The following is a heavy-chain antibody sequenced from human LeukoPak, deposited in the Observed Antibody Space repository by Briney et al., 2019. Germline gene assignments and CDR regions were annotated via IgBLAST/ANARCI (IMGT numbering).Heavy chain of an antibody. V-gene: IGHV3-23*01. CDR3: AKDLYDSSGYYYVVTAFDI. CDR2: ISGSGGST. CDR1: GFTFSSYA. D-gene: IGHD3-22*01. J-gene: IGHJ3*02. Sequence: GGSLRLSCAASGFTFSSYAMSWVRQAPGKGLEWVSAISGSGGSTYYAGSVKGRFTISRDNSKNTLYLQMNSLRAEDTAVYYCAKDLYDSSGYYYVVTAFDIWGQGTMVTVSS.